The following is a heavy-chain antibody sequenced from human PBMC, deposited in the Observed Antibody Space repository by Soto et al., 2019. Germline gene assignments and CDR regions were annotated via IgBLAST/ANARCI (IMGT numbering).Heavy chain of an antibody. Sequence: LRLSCAASGFTFSSYSMNWVRQAPGKGLEWVSYISSSSSTIYYADSVKGRFTISRDNAKNSLYLQMNSLRDEDTAVYYCARGVSGSYYYYYGMDVWGQGTTVTVSS. J-gene: IGHJ6*02. D-gene: IGHD1-26*01. CDR3: ARGVSGSYYYYYGMDV. CDR1: GFTFSSYS. CDR2: ISSSSSTI. V-gene: IGHV3-48*02.